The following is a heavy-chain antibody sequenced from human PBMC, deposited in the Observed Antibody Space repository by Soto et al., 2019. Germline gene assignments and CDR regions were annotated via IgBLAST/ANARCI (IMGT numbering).Heavy chain of an antibody. CDR3: AKVGSLGGTTSFLVY. Sequence: GGSLRLSCAASGFSLDDYTMHWVRQGPGKGLEWVSLITWDGGNTYYADSVKGRFTISRDNRKNSLYLQINSLRTEDTALYYCAKVGSLGGTTSFLVYSGLAPVVTVS. V-gene: IGHV3-43*01. J-gene: IGHJ4*02. D-gene: IGHD1-1*01. CDR1: GFSLDDYT. CDR2: ITWDGGNT.